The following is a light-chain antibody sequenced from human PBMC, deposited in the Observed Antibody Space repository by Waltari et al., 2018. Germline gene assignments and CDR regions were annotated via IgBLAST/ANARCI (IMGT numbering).Light chain of an antibody. CDR2: KAS. J-gene: IGKJ2*01. CDR3: QQYNTYSS. V-gene: IGKV1-5*03. Sequence: DTQMTQSPSSLSASVGDRVTITCRASQIISNWLAWYQQKPGKAPILLIYKASILKSGVPSRFSGSGSGTQFTLTISSLQTGDFATYYCQQYNTYSSFGQGTKLEIK. CDR1: QIISNW.